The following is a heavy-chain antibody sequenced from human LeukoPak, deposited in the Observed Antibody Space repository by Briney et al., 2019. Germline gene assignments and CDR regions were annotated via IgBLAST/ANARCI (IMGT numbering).Heavy chain of an antibody. V-gene: IGHV4-39*02. Sequence: SETLSLACTVSGGSISSSSYYWGWIRQPPGKGLEWIGSIYHSGSTYYNPSLKSRVTISVDTSKNQFSLKLSSVTAADTAVYYCARDRYSSSWYFDYWGQGTLVTVSS. CDR3: ARDRYSSSWYFDY. D-gene: IGHD6-13*01. CDR1: GGSISSSSYY. J-gene: IGHJ4*02. CDR2: IYHSGST.